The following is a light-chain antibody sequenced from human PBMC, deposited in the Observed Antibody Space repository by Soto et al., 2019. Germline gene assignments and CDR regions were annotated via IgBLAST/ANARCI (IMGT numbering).Light chain of an antibody. J-gene: IGLJ2*01. CDR3: TSWTTSTTMI. V-gene: IGLV2-14*03. CDR1: RSDIGSYNF. Sequence: QSALTQPASVSGSPGQSITISCTGTRSDIGSYNFVSWYQQHPGKAPKLMLYDVNIRPSGVSNRFSGSKSGNTASLTIYGLQDEDEADDYCTSWTTSTTMIFGGGTKLTVL. CDR2: DVN.